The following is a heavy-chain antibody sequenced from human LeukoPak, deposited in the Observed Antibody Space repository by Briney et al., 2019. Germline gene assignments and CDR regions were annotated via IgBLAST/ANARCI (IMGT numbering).Heavy chain of an antibody. CDR3: ARHSSGSGGAFQY. CDR2: MDDSGST. J-gene: IGHJ4*02. Sequence: SETLSLTCTVSGGSISSYYWSWIGQPPGKGLEGFGYMDDSGSTNYNPSLTSRVTISEDTSKNQLSLKLGSVTAADTAVYYCARHSSGSGGAFQYWGQGTPATVSS. V-gene: IGHV4-59*08. CDR1: GGSISSYY. D-gene: IGHD6-19*01.